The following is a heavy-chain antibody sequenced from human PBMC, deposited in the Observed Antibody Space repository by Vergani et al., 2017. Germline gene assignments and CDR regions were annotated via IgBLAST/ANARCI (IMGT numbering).Heavy chain of an antibody. J-gene: IGHJ5*02. CDR3: ARGNYYGSGTYVDP. V-gene: IGHV3-30*02. Sequence: QVQLVESGGGVVQPGESLRLSCAASGFPFSTYGMHWVRQAPGKGLEWVAFIQKDGIDKFYADSVRGRFTISRDISKNTLHLQINNLRVEDTAVYYCARGNYYGSGTYVDPWGQGTLVTVSS. CDR2: IQKDGIDK. D-gene: IGHD3-10*01. CDR1: GFPFSTYG.